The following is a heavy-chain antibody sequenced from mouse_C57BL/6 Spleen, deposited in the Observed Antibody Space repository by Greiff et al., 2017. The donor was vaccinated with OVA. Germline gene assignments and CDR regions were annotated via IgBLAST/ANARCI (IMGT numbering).Heavy chain of an antibody. CDR2: ISNGGGST. CDR3: ARHRGPLTGTFDY. CDR1: GFTFSDYY. J-gene: IGHJ2*01. V-gene: IGHV5-12*01. Sequence: EVKLMESGGGLVQPGGSLKLSCAASGFTFSDYYMYWVRQTPEKRLEWVAYISNGGGSTYYPDTVKGRFTISRDNAKNTLYLQMSRLKSEDTAMYYCARHRGPLTGTFDYWGQGTTLTVSS. D-gene: IGHD4-1*01.